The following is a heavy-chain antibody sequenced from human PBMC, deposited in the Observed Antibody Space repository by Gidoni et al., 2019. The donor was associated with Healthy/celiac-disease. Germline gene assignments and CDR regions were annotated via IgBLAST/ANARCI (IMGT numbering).Heavy chain of an antibody. CDR1: GFTFRSYA. CDR3: ARDINGVASHYYYGMDV. Sequence: QVQLVESGGGVVQPGRSLRLYCAASGFTFRSYAMHWVRQAPGKGLEWVAVISYDGSNKYYADSVKGRFTIARDNSKNTLYLQMNSLRAEDTAVYYCARDINGVASHYYYGMDVWGQGTTVTVSS. J-gene: IGHJ6*02. V-gene: IGHV3-30-3*01. D-gene: IGHD2-8*01. CDR2: ISYDGSNK.